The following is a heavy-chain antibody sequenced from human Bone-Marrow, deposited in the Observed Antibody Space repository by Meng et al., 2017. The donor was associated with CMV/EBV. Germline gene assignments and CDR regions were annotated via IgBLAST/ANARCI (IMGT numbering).Heavy chain of an antibody. CDR3: ARYPQPGSDWYFDL. V-gene: IGHV5-51*01. J-gene: IGHJ2*01. CDR1: GYSFPNYW. D-gene: IGHD2-15*01. CDR2: IYPGDSDT. Sequence: GGSLRLSCKGSGYSFPNYWIGWVRQMPGKGLEWMAIIYPGDSDTRYSPSFQGQVTISADKSISTAYLQRSSRKAADSAMDYCARYPQPGSDWYFDLWGRGTLVTVSS.